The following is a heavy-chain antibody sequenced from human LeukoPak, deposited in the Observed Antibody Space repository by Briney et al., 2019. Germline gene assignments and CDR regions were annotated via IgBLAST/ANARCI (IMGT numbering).Heavy chain of an antibody. J-gene: IGHJ4*02. CDR3: ARDRGYFDN. Sequence: GGSLRLSCTASGFTFSIYSMNWVRQAPGKGLEWLSSITSSSNYIYYADSVKGRFTISRDNVQNSLYLQMNSLRAEDTAMYYCARDRGYFDNWGQGTLVTVSS. CDR2: ITSSSNYI. V-gene: IGHV3-21*01. CDR1: GFTFSIYS.